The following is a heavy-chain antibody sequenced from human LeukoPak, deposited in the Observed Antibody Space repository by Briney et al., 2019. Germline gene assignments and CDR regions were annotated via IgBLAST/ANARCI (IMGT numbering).Heavy chain of an antibody. J-gene: IGHJ4*02. D-gene: IGHD1-26*01. CDR2: IYYSGST. V-gene: IGHV4-59*08. Sequence: SETLSLTCTVSGGSISSYYWSWIRQPPGKGLEWIGYIYYSGSTNYNPSLKSRVTISVDTSKNQFSLKLSSVTAADTAVYYCARAGVVGAIYYFDYWGQGTLVTVSS. CDR3: ARAGVVGAIYYFDY. CDR1: GGSISSYY.